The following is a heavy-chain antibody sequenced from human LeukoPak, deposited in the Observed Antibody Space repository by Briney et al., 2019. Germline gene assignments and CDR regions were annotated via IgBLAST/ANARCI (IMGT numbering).Heavy chain of an antibody. CDR3: AQGRSGYYPGY. CDR1: GFTFSSYW. Sequence: GGSLRLSCAASGFTFSSYWMHWVRQAPGKGLEWVSSISSSSSYIYYADSVKGRFTFSRDNAKNSLYLQMNSLRAEDTAVYYCAQGRSGYYPGYWGQGTPVTVSS. V-gene: IGHV3-21*01. J-gene: IGHJ4*02. CDR2: ISSSSSYI. D-gene: IGHD3-22*01.